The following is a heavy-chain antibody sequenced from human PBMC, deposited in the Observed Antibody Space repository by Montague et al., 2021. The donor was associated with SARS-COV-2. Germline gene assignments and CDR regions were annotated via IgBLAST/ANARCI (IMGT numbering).Heavy chain of an antibody. CDR2: VFYRGNT. D-gene: IGHD2-15*01. CDR3: ARAKNICFIANCVNYFDL. Sequence: SETLSLTCTVSGGSIGPGYYFWSGIPQFPGRGLVWLGTVFYRGNTYYNPSLKSRVTISVDTSTNQFSLRLSAVTAADTARYYCARAKNICFIANCVNYFDLWGLGALVTVSS. CDR1: GGSIGPGYYF. J-gene: IGHJ4*02. V-gene: IGHV4-39*07.